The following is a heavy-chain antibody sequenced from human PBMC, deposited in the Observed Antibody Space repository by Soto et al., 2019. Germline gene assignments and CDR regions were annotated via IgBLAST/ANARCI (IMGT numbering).Heavy chain of an antibody. Sequence: QVQLVQSGAEVKKPGASVKVSCKASGYTFTSYGISWVRQAPGQGLEWMGWISAYNGNTNYAQKLQGRVTMTTDTSTSTAYMELRRLRSDDTAVYYCARDRHYYGSGDVNDYWGQGTLVTVSS. D-gene: IGHD3-10*01. CDR3: ARDRHYYGSGDVNDY. V-gene: IGHV1-18*04. CDR1: GYTFTSYG. J-gene: IGHJ4*02. CDR2: ISAYNGNT.